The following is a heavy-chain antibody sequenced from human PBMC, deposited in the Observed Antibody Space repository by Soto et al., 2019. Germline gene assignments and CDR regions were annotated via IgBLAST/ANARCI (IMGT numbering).Heavy chain of an antibody. V-gene: IGHV4-4*07. Sequence: QVQLQESGPGLVKPSETLSLTCTVSGGSISSYYWSWIRQPAGKGLEWIGRIYTSGPTNYNPSLKSRVTMSVDTSKNQFSLKLSSVTAADTAVYYCARDRSVRYYYDSSGYYPYWYFDLWGRGTLVTVSS. CDR3: ARDRSVRYYYDSSGYYPYWYFDL. J-gene: IGHJ2*01. D-gene: IGHD3-22*01. CDR1: GGSISSYY. CDR2: IYTSGPT.